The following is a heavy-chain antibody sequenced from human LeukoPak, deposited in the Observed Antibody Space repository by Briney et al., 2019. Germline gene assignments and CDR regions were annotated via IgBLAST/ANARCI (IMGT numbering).Heavy chain of an antibody. CDR3: ARDYGGSSPFDY. CDR2: IKQDGSEK. J-gene: IGHJ4*02. Sequence: GGTLRLSCAASGFTFSSYWMNWVRQAPGKGLEWVANIKQDGSEKYYVDSVKGQFTISRDNAKNLLYLHMNSLRAEDTAVYYCARDYGGSSPFDYWDQETLVTVPS. V-gene: IGHV3-7*01. D-gene: IGHD4-23*01. CDR1: GFTFSSYW.